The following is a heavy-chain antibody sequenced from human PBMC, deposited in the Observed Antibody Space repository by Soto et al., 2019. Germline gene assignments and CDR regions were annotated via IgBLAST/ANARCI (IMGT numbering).Heavy chain of an antibody. CDR1: GFTFDDYA. CDR2: ISWNSGSI. CDR3: AKDIKGDWRAFDI. V-gene: IGHV3-9*01. Sequence: EVQLVESGGGLVQPGRSLRLSCAASGFTFDDYAMHWVRQAPGKGLEWVSGISWNSGSIGYADSVKGRFTISRDNAKNSLYLKMNRLGAADTALYYCAKDIKGDWRAFDIWGQGTMVTVSS. J-gene: IGHJ3*02. D-gene: IGHD2-21*02.